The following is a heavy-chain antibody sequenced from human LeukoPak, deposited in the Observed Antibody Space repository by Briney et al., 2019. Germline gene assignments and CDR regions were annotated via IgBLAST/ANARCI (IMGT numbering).Heavy chain of an antibody. CDR2: INPNSGGT. CDR3: ARDPQYQPTAGAPFDP. D-gene: IGHD2-2*01. CDR1: GYTFTCYY. J-gene: IGHJ5*02. V-gene: IGHV1-2*02. Sequence: ASVKVSCKASGYTFTCYYMHWVRQAPGQGLEWMGWINPNSGGTNYAQKFQGRVTMTRDTSISTAYMELSRLRSDDTAVYYCARDPQYQPTAGAPFDPWGQGTLVTVSS.